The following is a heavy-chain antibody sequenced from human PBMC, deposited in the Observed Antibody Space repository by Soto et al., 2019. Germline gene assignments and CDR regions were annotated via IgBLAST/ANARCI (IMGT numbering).Heavy chain of an antibody. D-gene: IGHD3-10*01. CDR3: ASVRGHAVAI. V-gene: IGHV4-31*03. Sequence: QVQLHESGPGLVKPSQTLSLNCSVSGDSINNADYYWSWIRQHAGQGLEWIGYIYYSGTTYYNLSLKSRVTILMDSSMNQFSLVMSSVTAADSPVYYCASVRGHAVAIRGQGTMVTVSS. J-gene: IGHJ3*02. CDR2: IYYSGTT. CDR1: GDSINNADYY.